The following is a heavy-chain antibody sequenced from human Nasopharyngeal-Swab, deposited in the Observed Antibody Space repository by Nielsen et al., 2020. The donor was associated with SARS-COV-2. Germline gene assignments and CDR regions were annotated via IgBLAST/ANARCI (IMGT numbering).Heavy chain of an antibody. CDR3: AARGSCSSTSCYADY. CDR1: GYTFTSYC. V-gene: IGHV1-46*01. D-gene: IGHD2-2*01. J-gene: IGHJ4*02. CDR2: INPSGGST. Sequence: ASVKVSCKASGYTFTSYCMHWVRQAPGQGLEWMGIINPSGGSTSYAQKFQGRVTMTRDTSTSTVYMELSSLRSEDTAVYYCAARGSCSSTSCYADYWGQGTLVTVSS.